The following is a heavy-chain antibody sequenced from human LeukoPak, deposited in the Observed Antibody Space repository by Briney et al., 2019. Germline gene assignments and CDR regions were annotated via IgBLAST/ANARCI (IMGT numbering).Heavy chain of an antibody. CDR1: GGSISSYY. CDR2: IYYSGST. Sequence: KPSETLSLTCTVSGGSISSYYWSWIRQPPGKGPEWIGYIYYSGSTRYNPSLKSRVTISVDTSKNQISLKLGSVTAADTAVYYCARHDVAGATTDYFQHWSQGTLVTVSS. V-gene: IGHV4-59*08. D-gene: IGHD1-26*01. CDR3: ARHDVAGATTDYFQH. J-gene: IGHJ1*01.